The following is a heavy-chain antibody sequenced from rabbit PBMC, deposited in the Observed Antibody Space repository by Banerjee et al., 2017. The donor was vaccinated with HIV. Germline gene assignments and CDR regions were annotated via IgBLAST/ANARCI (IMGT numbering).Heavy chain of an antibody. V-gene: IGHV1S45*01. D-gene: IGHD1-1*01. Sequence: ELVESGGDLVKPGASLTLTCTASGFTISSSYWIYWVRQAPGKGLEWIACIGAGSSGRPWYASWAKGRFTISKTSSTTVTLQMTSLTAADTATYFCARRTGSSAYKLWGPGTLVTVS. J-gene: IGHJ4*01. CDR1: GFTISSSYW. CDR2: IGAGSSGRP. CDR3: ARRTGSSAYKL.